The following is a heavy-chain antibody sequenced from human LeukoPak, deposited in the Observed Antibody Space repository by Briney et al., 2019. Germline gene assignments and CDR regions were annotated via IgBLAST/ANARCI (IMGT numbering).Heavy chain of an antibody. D-gene: IGHD3-3*01. J-gene: IGHJ4*02. CDR3: AIKLRFLEWLPLDY. CDR2: IIPIFGTA. CDR1: GGTFSSYA. Sequence: SVMVSCKASGGTFSSYAISWVRQAPGQGLEWMGGIIPIFGTANYAQRFQGRVTITTDESTSTAYMELSSLRSEDTAVYYCAIKLRFLEWLPLDYWGQGTLVTVSS. V-gene: IGHV1-69*05.